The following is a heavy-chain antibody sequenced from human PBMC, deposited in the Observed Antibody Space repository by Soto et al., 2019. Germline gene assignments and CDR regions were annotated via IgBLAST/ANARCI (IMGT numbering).Heavy chain of an antibody. V-gene: IGHV6-1*01. Sequence: SPTLSLTCAISGDSVSSNSAAWNWIRQSPSRGLEWLGRTYYRSKWYNDYAVSVKSRITINPYTSKNQFSLQLNSVTPEDTAVYYCARGRHYYDRKFTIYYYYGMDVWGQGTTVTVSS. J-gene: IGHJ6*02. D-gene: IGHD3-22*01. CDR2: TYYRSKWYN. CDR1: GDSVSSNSAA. CDR3: ARGRHYYDRKFTIYYYYGMDV.